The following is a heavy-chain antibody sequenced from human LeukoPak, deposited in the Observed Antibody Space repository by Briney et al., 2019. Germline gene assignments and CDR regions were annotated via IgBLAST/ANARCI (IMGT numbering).Heavy chain of an antibody. CDR3: AKGRKGLLFVRGVDFDY. CDR1: GFTFSSYG. J-gene: IGHJ4*02. V-gene: IGHV3-30*02. CDR2: IRYDGNNK. Sequence: GGSLRLSCAASGFTFSSYGMHWVRQAPGKGLEWVAFIRYDGNNKYYADSVKGRFTISRDNSKNTLYLQMNSLRVEDTAVYYCAKGRKGLLFVRGVDFDYWGQGTLVTVSS. D-gene: IGHD3-10*01.